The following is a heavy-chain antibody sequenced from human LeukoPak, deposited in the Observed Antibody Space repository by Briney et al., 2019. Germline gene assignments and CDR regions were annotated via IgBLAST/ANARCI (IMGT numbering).Heavy chain of an antibody. CDR3: AKDEGYSYGPNDY. D-gene: IGHD5-18*01. J-gene: IGHJ4*02. CDR2: INPNSGDT. V-gene: IGHV1-2*02. Sequence: GASVKVSRKASRYTFTGYYMHWVRQAPGQGLEWMGWINPNSGDTNYAQKFQGRVTMTRDTSISTAYMELSRLRSDDTAVYYCAKDEGYSYGPNDYWGQGTLVTVSS. CDR1: RYTFTGYY.